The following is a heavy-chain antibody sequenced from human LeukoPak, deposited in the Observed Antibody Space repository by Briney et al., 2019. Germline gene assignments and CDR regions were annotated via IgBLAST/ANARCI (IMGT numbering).Heavy chain of an antibody. D-gene: IGHD2-8*01. Sequence: ASVTVSCTASVYTFTGYYMYWVRQAPRQGLEWVGWINTNSGGTNYAHKFQSRGTTTRDTPPSTAYTELSRLRSDTTAVYDCARDREDIVLMVYGDLGGAFDIWGGGTMVSVSS. CDR2: INTNSGGT. CDR3: ARDREDIVLMVYGDLGGAFDI. J-gene: IGHJ3*02. V-gene: IGHV1-2*02. CDR1: VYTFTGYY.